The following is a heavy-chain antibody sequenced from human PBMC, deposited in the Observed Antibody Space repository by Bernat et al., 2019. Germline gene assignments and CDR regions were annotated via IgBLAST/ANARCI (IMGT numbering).Heavy chain of an antibody. CDR3: ARALGYYELGGNAFDI. J-gene: IGHJ3*02. CDR1: GYTFTSYG. Sequence: QVQLVQSGAEVKKPGSSVKVSCKASGYTFTSYGIRWVRQAPGQGLEWMGWISAYNGNTNYAQKLQGRVTMTTDRSTSTAYMELRSLRSDDTAVYYCARALGYYELGGNAFDIWGQGTMVTVSS. V-gene: IGHV1-18*01. CDR2: ISAYNGNT. D-gene: IGHD3-22*01.